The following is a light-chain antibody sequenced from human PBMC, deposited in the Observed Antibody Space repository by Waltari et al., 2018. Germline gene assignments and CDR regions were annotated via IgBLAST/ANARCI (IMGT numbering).Light chain of an antibody. V-gene: IGLV2-23*02. CDR2: EVT. Sequence: QSALTQPASVSGSPGPSITISCTGTCSAFEGHYLLTWFQQRPGKAPKLIIFEVTQRPSGISDRFSGSRSGPTASLTISGLQAEDEADYYCCSYAGRATFAWVFGGGTKLTVL. CDR3: CSYAGRATFAWV. CDR1: CSAFEGHYL. J-gene: IGLJ3*02.